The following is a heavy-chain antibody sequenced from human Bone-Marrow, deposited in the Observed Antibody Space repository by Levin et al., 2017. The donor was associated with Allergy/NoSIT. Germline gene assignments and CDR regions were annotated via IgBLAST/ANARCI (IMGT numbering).Heavy chain of an antibody. V-gene: IGHV3-30-3*01. D-gene: IGHD5/OR15-5a*01. J-gene: IGHJ6*02. CDR2: VSYDGRNE. CDR1: GFTFSTFA. CDR3: ARSVSRAFYYYGMDV. Sequence: GGSLRLSCAASGFTFSTFAMHWVRQAPGKGLEWVAVVSYDGRNEYHADSVKGRFTISRDNSKNTLYLQMDSLRPEDPAVYYCARSVSRAFYYYGMDVWGQGTTVTVSS.